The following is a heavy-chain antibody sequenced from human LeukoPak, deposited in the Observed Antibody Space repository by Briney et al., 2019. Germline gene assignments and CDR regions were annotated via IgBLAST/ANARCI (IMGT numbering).Heavy chain of an antibody. J-gene: IGHJ3*02. CDR2: INHSGST. Sequence: SETLSLTCAVYGGSFSGYYWSWIRQPPGKGLEWIGEINHSGSTNYNPSLKSRVTISVDTSKNQFSLKLSSVTAADTAVYYCAREFHDYGAGGAFDIWGQGTMVTVSS. V-gene: IGHV4-34*01. D-gene: IGHD4-17*01. CDR1: GGSFSGYY. CDR3: AREFHDYGAGGAFDI.